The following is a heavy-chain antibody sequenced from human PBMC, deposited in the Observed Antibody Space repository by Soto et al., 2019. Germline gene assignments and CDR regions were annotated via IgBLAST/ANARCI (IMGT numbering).Heavy chain of an antibody. Sequence: SVKVSCKASGGTFRSYAISWVRPAPGQGLECVGGIFPIFRTAKYAQKFQGRVTITADESTSTAYMELSSLRSEETAVYYCARRDYYDISGYYFGAFGIWGQGTMVTVSS. D-gene: IGHD3-22*01. CDR3: ARRDYYDISGYYFGAFGI. CDR2: IFPIFRTA. V-gene: IGHV1-69*13. J-gene: IGHJ3*02. CDR1: GGTFRSYA.